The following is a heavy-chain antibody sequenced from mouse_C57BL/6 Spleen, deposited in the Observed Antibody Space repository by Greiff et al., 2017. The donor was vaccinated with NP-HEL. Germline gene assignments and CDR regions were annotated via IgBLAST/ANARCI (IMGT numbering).Heavy chain of an antibody. CDR2: INPGSGGT. J-gene: IGHJ4*01. V-gene: IGHV1-54*01. CDR3: ARELLRYYAMDY. D-gene: IGHD1-1*01. Sequence: VQLQQSGAELVRPGTSVKVSCKASGYGFTNYLIEWVKQRPGQGLEWIGVINPGSGGTNYNEKFKGKATLTADKSSSTAYMQLSSLTSEDSAVYFCARELLRYYAMDYWGQGTSVTVSS. CDR1: GYGFTNYL.